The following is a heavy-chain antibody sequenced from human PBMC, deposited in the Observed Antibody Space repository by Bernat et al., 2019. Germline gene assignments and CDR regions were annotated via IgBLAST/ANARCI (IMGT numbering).Heavy chain of an antibody. Sequence: EVQLLESGGGLVQPGGSLRLSCAASGFTFSSYAMIWVRQAPGKGLEWVPAISGSPGSTYSADSVKCRFTISRDNSKNTLYMQMNSLRAEDTAVYYCAKGVVQGVINPLDGYYMDVWGKGTTVTVAS. CDR3: AKGVVQGVINPLDGYYMDV. V-gene: IGHV3-23*01. CDR1: GFTFSSYA. D-gene: IGHD3-10*01. J-gene: IGHJ6*03. CDR2: ISGSPGST.